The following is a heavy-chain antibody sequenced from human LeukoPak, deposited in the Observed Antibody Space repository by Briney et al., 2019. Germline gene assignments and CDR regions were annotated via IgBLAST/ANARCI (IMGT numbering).Heavy chain of an antibody. CDR3: AKASGRYCSSTRCQAPLDY. J-gene: IGHJ4*02. CDR2: IWFDGSNK. V-gene: IGHV3-33*06. Sequence: PGGSLRLSCAASGFTFSTYGMHWVRQAPGRGLEWVAVIWFDGSNKYNADSVRGRFTISRDNPKNTLYLEMNSLRDEDTAVYYCAKASGRYCSSTRCQAPLDYWGQGTLVTVSS. D-gene: IGHD2-2*01. CDR1: GFTFSTYG.